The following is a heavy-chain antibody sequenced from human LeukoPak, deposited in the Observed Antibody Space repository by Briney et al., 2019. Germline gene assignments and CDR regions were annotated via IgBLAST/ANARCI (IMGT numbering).Heavy chain of an antibody. Sequence: GGSLRLSCAASGFTFSSYGMHWVRQAPSKGLEWVAVISYDGSNKYYADSVKGRFTISRDNSKNTLYLQMNSLRAEDTAVYFCAKPGMRAVVPAMSTFDYWGQGTLVTVSS. V-gene: IGHV3-30*18. CDR2: ISYDGSNK. D-gene: IGHD2-15*01. CDR1: GFTFSSYG. CDR3: AKPGMRAVVPAMSTFDY. J-gene: IGHJ4*02.